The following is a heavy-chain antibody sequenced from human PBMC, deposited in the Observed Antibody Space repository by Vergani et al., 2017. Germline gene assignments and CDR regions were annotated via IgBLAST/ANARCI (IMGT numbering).Heavy chain of an antibody. CDR1: GGSFSGYY. Sequence: QVQLQQWGAGLLKPSETLSLTCAVYGGSFSGYYWSWIRQPPGKGLEWIGEINHSGSTNYNPSLKSRVTISVNTSKNQFSRKLSSVTAADTAVYYCARASVGGSYPNGYWGQGTLVTVSS. D-gene: IGHD1-26*01. CDR2: INHSGST. CDR3: ARASVGGSYPNGY. J-gene: IGHJ4*02. V-gene: IGHV4-34*01.